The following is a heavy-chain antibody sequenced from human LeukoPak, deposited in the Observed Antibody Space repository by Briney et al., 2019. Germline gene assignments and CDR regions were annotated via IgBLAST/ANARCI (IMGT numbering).Heavy chain of an antibody. J-gene: IGHJ6*03. CDR3: ARVRAGYDNDHYYYYMDV. CDR1: GGSISSYY. CDR2: IYYSGST. D-gene: IGHD5-12*01. V-gene: IGHV4-59*01. Sequence: SETLSLTCTVSGGSISSYYWSWIRQPPGKGLEWIGYIYYSGSTNYNPSLKSRVTISVDTSKNQFSLKLSSVTAADTAVYYCARVRAGYDNDHYYYYMDVWGKGTTVTISS.